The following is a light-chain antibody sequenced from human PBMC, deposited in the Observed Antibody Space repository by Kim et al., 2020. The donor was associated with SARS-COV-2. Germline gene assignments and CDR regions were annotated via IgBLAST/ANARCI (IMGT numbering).Light chain of an antibody. J-gene: IGLJ2*01. CDR2: EDN. CDR3: QSYDSSNPNVV. CDR1: SGSIASNY. V-gene: IGLV6-57*03. Sequence: VTISCTRSSGSIASNYVQWYQQRPGSAPTTVIYEDNQRPSGVPDRFSGSIDSSSNSASLTISGLKTEDEADYYCQSYDSSNPNVVFGGGTQLTVL.